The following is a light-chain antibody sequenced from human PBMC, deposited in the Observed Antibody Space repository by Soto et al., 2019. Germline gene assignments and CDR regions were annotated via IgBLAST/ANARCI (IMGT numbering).Light chain of an antibody. V-gene: IGLV1-44*01. CDR3: ASWDASRNGVV. CDR2: SNN. CDR1: SSNIGSNT. Sequence: QSVLTQPPSASGTPGQRVTISCSGSSSNIGSNTVNWYHQLPGTAPKLLIYSNNHRPSGVPDRFSGSKSGTSASLAISGLQSEDEADYYCASWDASRNGVVFGGGTQLTVL. J-gene: IGLJ2*01.